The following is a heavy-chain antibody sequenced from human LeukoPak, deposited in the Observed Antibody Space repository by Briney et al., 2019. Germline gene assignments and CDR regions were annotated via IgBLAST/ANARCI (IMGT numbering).Heavy chain of an antibody. CDR2: ISGSGGST. J-gene: IGHJ5*02. CDR3: AKVRNWNLRGSWFDP. CDR1: GFTFSSYS. V-gene: IGHV3-23*01. D-gene: IGHD1-7*01. Sequence: PGGSLRLSCAASGFTFSSYSMNWVRQAPGKGLEWVSAISGSGGSTYYADSVEGRFTISRDNSKNTLYLQMNSLRAEDTAVYYCAKVRNWNLRGSWFDPWGQGTLVTVSS.